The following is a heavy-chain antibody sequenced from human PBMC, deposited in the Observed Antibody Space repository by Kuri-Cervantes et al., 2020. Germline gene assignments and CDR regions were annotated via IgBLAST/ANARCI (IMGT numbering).Heavy chain of an antibody. Sequence: ESLKISCNVSGGSISSYYWNWIRQPPGKRLEWIGYIYYSGSTNYNPSLKSRATISVDMSKNQFSLKLSSMTAADTAVYYCGRFVTDWFDSWSQGTLVTVSS. D-gene: IGHD2-21*02. CDR3: GRFVTDWFDS. V-gene: IGHV4-59*12. J-gene: IGHJ5*01. CDR2: IYYSGST. CDR1: GGSISSYY.